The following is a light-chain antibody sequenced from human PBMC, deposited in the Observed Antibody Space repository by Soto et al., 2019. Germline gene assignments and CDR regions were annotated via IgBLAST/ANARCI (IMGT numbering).Light chain of an antibody. J-gene: IGLJ2*01. Sequence: QYALTQPPSASGSPGQSVTISCTGTSSDVGGYNYVSWYQQHPGKAPKLMIYEVSKRPSGVPDRFSGSKSGNTASLTVSGLQAEDEADYYCSSYAGSSSVVFGGGTQLTVL. CDR3: SSYAGSSSVV. CDR2: EVS. CDR1: SSDVGGYNY. V-gene: IGLV2-8*01.